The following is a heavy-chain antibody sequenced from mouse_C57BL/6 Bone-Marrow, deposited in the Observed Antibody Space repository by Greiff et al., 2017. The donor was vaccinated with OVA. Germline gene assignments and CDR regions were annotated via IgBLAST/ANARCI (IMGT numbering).Heavy chain of an antibody. CDR3: ARRGTTVVGYYAMDY. J-gene: IGHJ4*01. CDR1: GFTFSDYY. V-gene: IGHV5-12*01. Sequence: EVHLVESGGGLVQPGGSLKLSCAASGFTFSDYYMYWVRQTPEKRLEWVAYISNGGGSTYYPDTVKGRFTISRDNAKNTLYLQMSRLKSEDTAMYYCARRGTTVVGYYAMDYWGQGTSVTVSS. D-gene: IGHD1-1*01. CDR2: ISNGGGST.